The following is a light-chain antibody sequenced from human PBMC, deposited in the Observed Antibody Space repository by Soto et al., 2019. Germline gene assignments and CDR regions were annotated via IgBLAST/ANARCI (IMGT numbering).Light chain of an antibody. Sequence: EIVLTQSPGTLSLSPGERATLSCRANQSVSSSYLAWYQQKPGQAPRLLIYDTSSRATGIPDRFSGSGSGSDFTLAISILEPEDLAVYYCQQCGSSPSFGQGTKVELK. CDR2: DTS. CDR1: QSVSSSY. J-gene: IGKJ1*01. CDR3: QQCGSSPS. V-gene: IGKV3-20*01.